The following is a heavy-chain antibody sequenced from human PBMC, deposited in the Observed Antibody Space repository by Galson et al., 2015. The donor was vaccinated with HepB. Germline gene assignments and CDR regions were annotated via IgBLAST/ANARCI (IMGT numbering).Heavy chain of an antibody. CDR2: IKQDGSEK. D-gene: IGHD6-19*01. V-gene: IGHV3-7*01. J-gene: IGHJ6*01. CDR1: GFSFSSYW. CDR3: TRDSRAGQWGPGGMDV. Sequence: SLRLSCAASGFSFSSYWMSWVRQAPGRGLEWVANIKQDGSEKYYVDSVKGRFTTSRDNAKTSLYLQMNSLRVEDTAVYYCTRDSRAGQWGPGGMDVWGKGPRSPFPQ.